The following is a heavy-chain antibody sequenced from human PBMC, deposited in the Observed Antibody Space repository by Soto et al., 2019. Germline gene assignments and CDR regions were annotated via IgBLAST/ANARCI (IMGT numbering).Heavy chain of an antibody. CDR3: ARTNYYDTSGHPNWFDP. CDR2: MNPNSGNT. D-gene: IGHD3-22*01. CDR1: GYTFTSYD. J-gene: IGHJ5*02. V-gene: IGHV1-8*01. Sequence: QVQLVQSGAEVKKPGASVKVSCKASGYTFTSYDINWVRQATGQGLEWMGWMNPNSGNTGYAQKFQGRVTMTRHTAVSTAYMELSSLTSEDTAVYYCARTNYYDTSGHPNWFDPWGRGTLVTVSS.